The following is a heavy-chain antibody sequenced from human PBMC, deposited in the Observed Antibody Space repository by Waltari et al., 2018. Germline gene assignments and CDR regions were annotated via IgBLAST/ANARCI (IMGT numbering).Heavy chain of an antibody. CDR1: GFTFSSSW. Sequence: EVQLVESGGGLVQPGGSLRLSCVASGFTFSSSWMTWVRQAPGKGLEWLANIKPDGSEKYEGDSVKGRFTVSRDNAKNSLYLQMNSLRVEDTAVYYCARDTPRESSSDYWGQGTLVTVSS. V-gene: IGHV3-7*01. D-gene: IGHD6-6*01. CDR2: IKPDGSEK. CDR3: ARDTPRESSSDY. J-gene: IGHJ4*02.